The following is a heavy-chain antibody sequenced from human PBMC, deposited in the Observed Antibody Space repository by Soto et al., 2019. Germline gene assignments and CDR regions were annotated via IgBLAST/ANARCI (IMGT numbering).Heavy chain of an antibody. J-gene: IGHJ6*02. V-gene: IGHV1-58*01. CDR1: GFTFTSSA. Sequence: SAKVCCKASGFTFTSSAVQWVRQARGQRLEWIGWIVVGSGNTNYAQKFQERVTITRDMSTSTAYMELSSLRSEDTAVYYCAAGTGIYDFWSGEPYYYGMDVWGQGTTVTVSS. D-gene: IGHD3-3*01. CDR2: IVVGSGNT. CDR3: AAGTGIYDFWSGEPYYYGMDV.